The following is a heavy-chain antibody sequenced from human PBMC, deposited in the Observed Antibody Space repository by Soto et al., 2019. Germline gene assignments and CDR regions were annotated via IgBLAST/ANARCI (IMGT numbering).Heavy chain of an antibody. CDR1: GFTFSDHF. CDR3: ARELSGNYFTFAL. CDR2: MTPSGSSR. J-gene: IGHJ3*01. D-gene: IGHD1-26*01. Sequence: GSLRLSCAASGFTFSDHFMSWIRQAPGKGLEWISYMTPSGSSRSYADSVKGRFTISRDNAKNSLYLQMNSLRGDDTAVYYCARELSGNYFTFALWGQGTMVTVSS. V-gene: IGHV3-11*01.